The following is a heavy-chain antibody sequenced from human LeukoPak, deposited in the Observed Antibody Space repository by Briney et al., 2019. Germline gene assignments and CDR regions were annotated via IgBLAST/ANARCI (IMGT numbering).Heavy chain of an antibody. CDR1: GGSISSGSYY. J-gene: IGHJ6*02. CDR3: ARHAMVRGVPNYGMDV. V-gene: IGHV4-61*01. Sequence: SSQTLSLTCTVSGGSISSGSYYWSWIRQPPGKGLEWIGYIYYSGSTNYNPSLKSRVTISVDTSKNQFSLKLSSVTAADTAVYYCARHAMVRGVPNYGMDVWGQGTTVTVSS. CDR2: IYYSGST. D-gene: IGHD3-10*01.